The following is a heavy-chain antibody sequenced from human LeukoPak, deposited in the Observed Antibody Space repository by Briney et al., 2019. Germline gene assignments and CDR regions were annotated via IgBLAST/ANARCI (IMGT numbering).Heavy chain of an antibody. CDR3: ARSFGYDSSGYYYEFDY. CDR2: MNPNSGNT. Sequence: APVKVSCKASGYTFTSYDINWVRQATGQGLEWMGWMNPNSGNTGYAQKFQGRVTMTRNTSISTAYMELSSLRSEDTAVYYCARSFGYDSSGYYYEFDYWGQGTLVTVSS. V-gene: IGHV1-8*01. CDR1: GYTFTSYD. J-gene: IGHJ4*02. D-gene: IGHD3-22*01.